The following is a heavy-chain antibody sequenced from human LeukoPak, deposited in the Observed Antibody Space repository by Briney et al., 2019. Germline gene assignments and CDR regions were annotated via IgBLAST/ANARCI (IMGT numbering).Heavy chain of an antibody. CDR1: GFTFSSYS. CDR3: ARAGFTMVRGVKYYYYMDV. V-gene: IGHV3-21*01. D-gene: IGHD3-10*01. Sequence: AGGSLRLSCAASGFTFSSYSMNWVRQAPGKVLEWVSSISSSSSYIYYADSVKGRFTISRDNAKNSLYLQMNSLRAEDTAVYYCARAGFTMVRGVKYYYYMDVWGKGTTVTISS. CDR2: ISSSSSYI. J-gene: IGHJ6*03.